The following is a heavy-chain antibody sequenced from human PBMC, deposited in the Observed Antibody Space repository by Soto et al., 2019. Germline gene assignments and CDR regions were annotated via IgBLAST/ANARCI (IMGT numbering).Heavy chain of an antibody. V-gene: IGHV1-69*06. CDR2: IIPLYGTV. CDR3: ARVSVIRGVIPSHFGL. D-gene: IGHD3-10*01. Sequence: QAHLAQSGAEVKRPGSSVTVSCKASGGTFNSYGISWVRQAPGQGLDWMGVIIPLYGTVNYAQKFQGRVSITADKSTSTAYMALNSMRSDDTDVYYCARVSVIRGVIPSHFGLWGQGTMVTVSS. CDR1: GGTFNSYG. J-gene: IGHJ4*02.